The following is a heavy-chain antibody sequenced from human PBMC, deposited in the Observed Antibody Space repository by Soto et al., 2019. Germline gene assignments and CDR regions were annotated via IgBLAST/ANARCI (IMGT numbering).Heavy chain of an antibody. CDR1: GGSIRSGGYF. V-gene: IGHV4-31*03. CDR2: IYYNSGST. J-gene: IGHJ6*02. D-gene: IGHD3-10*01. Sequence: QVQLQESGPGLVKPSQTLSLTCIVSGGSIRSGGYFWSWVRQHPGKGLEWIGNIYYNSGSTYYTPSLKGRVSNSVAESKNEFSLDLSSLTAADTAVYFCTRDKHLPYIYGSGKGYYGMDVWGQGTTVIVS. CDR3: TRDKHLPYIYGSGKGYYGMDV.